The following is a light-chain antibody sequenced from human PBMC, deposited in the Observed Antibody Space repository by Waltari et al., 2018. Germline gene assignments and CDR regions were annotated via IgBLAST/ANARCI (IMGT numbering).Light chain of an antibody. CDR3: HLRSTWSLT. J-gene: IGKJ4*01. CDR2: DAS. V-gene: IGKV3-11*01. CDR1: QSINNY. Sequence: EIVLTQSPATLSLSPGERATVSCRASQSINNYLAWYQHNPGQPPRLLIYDASNRATGVPARFSGGGSGTDFTLTISSLDPEDFAVFYCHLRSTWSLTFGGGTEVEI.